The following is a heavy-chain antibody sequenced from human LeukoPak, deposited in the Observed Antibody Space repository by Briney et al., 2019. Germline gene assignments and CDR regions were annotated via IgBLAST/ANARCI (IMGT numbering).Heavy chain of an antibody. Sequence: PSETLSLTCTVSGGSISSYYWSWIRQPPGKGLEWIGYICTSGSTNYNPSLKSRVTISVDTSKNQFSLKLSSVTAADTAVYYCARQYDSSGRDAFDIWGQGTMVTVSS. D-gene: IGHD3-22*01. CDR2: ICTSGST. V-gene: IGHV4-4*09. CDR3: ARQYDSSGRDAFDI. CDR1: GGSISSYY. J-gene: IGHJ3*02.